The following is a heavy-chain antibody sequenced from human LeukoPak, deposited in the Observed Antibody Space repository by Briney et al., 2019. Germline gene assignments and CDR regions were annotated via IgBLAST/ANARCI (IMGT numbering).Heavy chain of an antibody. V-gene: IGHV3-53*05. CDR1: GFTVSSNY. CDR3: ARDRLDCSGGSCYGYYGMDV. J-gene: IGHJ6*02. D-gene: IGHD2-15*01. Sequence: GGSLRLSCAASGFTVSSNYMSWVRQAPGKGLEWVSVIYSGGSTYYADSVKGRFTISRDNSKNTLYLQMNSLRAEDTAVYYCARDRLDCSGGSCYGYYGMDVWGQGTTVTVSS. CDR2: IYSGGST.